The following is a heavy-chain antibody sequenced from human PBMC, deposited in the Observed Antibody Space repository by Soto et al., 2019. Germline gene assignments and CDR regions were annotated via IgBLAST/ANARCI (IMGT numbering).Heavy chain of an antibody. J-gene: IGHJ4*02. CDR2: ISFDGTTK. D-gene: IGHD3-22*01. Sequence: GESLKISCAGSGFPFYYYGINWVRQAPGKGLEWVAIISFDGTTKVYADSVQGRFTISRDNSKNTVFLQMNSLRAEDTAVYYCAKDATYYYNTSHRAYFDAWGQGTPVTVSS. CDR1: GFPFYYYG. CDR3: AKDATYYYNTSHRAYFDA. V-gene: IGHV3-30*18.